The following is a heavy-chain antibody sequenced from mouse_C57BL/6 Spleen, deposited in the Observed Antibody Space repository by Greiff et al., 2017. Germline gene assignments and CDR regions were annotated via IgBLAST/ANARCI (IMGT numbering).Heavy chain of an antibody. CDR2: IYPRSGNT. J-gene: IGHJ4*01. V-gene: IGHV1-81*01. Sequence: QVQLKQSGAELARPGASVKLSCKASGYTFTSYGISWVKQRTGQGLEWIGEIYPRSGNTYYNEKFKGKATLTADKSSSTAYMELRSLTSEDSAVYFCARFGYYGSSPFAMDYWGQGTSVTVSS. CDR1: GYTFTSYG. D-gene: IGHD1-1*01. CDR3: ARFGYYGSSPFAMDY.